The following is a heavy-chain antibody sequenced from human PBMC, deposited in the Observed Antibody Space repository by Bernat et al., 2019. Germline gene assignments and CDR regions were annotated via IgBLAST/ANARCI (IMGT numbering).Heavy chain of an antibody. CDR2: IYYSWRT. CDR3: ARRYYEYGMDV. Sequence: QLQLQESGPGLVKPSETLSLTCTVSVCSISSSSYYWGWIRQPPGKGLEWIWSIYYSWRTYYNPSLKSRVTISVDTSKNQFSLKLSSVTAADTAVYYCARRYYEYGMDVWGQGTTVTVSS. CDR1: VCSISSSSYY. V-gene: IGHV4-39*01. J-gene: IGHJ6*02.